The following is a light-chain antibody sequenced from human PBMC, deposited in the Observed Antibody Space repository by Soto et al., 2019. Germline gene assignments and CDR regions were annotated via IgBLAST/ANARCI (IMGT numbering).Light chain of an antibody. Sequence: QSALTQPASVSGSPGQSITISCTGTSSDVGGYNYVSWYQQHPGKAPKLMIYDVSLRPSGVSYRFSGSKSGNTDSLTISGLQAEDEADYYCSSYTTGRNVVFGGGTKLTVL. CDR1: SSDVGGYNY. CDR2: DVS. J-gene: IGLJ2*01. CDR3: SSYTTGRNVV. V-gene: IGLV2-14*03.